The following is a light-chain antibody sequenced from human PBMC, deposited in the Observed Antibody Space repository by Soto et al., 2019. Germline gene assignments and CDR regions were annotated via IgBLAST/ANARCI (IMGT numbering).Light chain of an antibody. V-gene: IGLV2-14*01. Sequence: QSALTQPASVSGSPGQSITISCTGTSSDVGGYNYVSWYQQHPGKAPKLMIYDVSNRPSGVSNRFSGSKSGNTASLTISGLQVEDEADYYCSSYTSSSFVVFGGGTKLTVL. CDR3: SSYTSSSFVV. CDR1: SSDVGGYNY. CDR2: DVS. J-gene: IGLJ2*01.